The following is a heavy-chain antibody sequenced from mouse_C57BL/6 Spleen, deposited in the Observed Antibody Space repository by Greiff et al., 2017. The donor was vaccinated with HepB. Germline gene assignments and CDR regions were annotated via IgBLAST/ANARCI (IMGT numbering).Heavy chain of an antibody. CDR2: IDPSDSYT. V-gene: IGHV1-69*01. CDR3: ARRRDYDWYFDV. CDR1: GYTFTSYW. J-gene: IGHJ1*03. D-gene: IGHD2-4*01. Sequence: QVQLQQSGAELVMPGASVKLSCKASGYTFTSYWMHWVKQRPGQGLEWIGEIDPSDSYTNYNQKFKGKSTLTVDKSSSTAYMQLSSLRSEDSAVYYCARRRDYDWYFDVWGTGTTVTVSS.